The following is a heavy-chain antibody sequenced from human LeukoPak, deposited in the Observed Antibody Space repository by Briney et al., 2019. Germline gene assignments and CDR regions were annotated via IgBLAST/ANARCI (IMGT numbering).Heavy chain of an antibody. D-gene: IGHD6-19*01. J-gene: IGHJ4*02. Sequence: ASVKVSCKASGYTFTSYYMHWVRQAPGQGLEWMGIINPSGGSTSYAQKFQGRVTMTRDTSTSTVYMELSSLRSEDTAVYYCAREIKAGYSSSAVDYWGQGTLVTVSS. CDR3: AREIKAGYSSSAVDY. CDR1: GYTFTSYY. CDR2: INPSGGST. V-gene: IGHV1-46*01.